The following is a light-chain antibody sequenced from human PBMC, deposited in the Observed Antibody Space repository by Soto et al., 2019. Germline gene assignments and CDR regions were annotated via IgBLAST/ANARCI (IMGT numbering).Light chain of an antibody. CDR2: LGS. CDR3: MQALQTPYT. CDR1: QSLLHRNGYTY. V-gene: IGKV2-28*01. Sequence: DIVMTQSPLSLPVTPGEPASISCRSSQSLLHRNGYTYLDWYLQKPGQSPQLLIYLGSNRASGVPDRFSGSGSGTDFTLKISKVEAVDVGVYYCMQALQTPYTFGQGTKLEIK. J-gene: IGKJ2*01.